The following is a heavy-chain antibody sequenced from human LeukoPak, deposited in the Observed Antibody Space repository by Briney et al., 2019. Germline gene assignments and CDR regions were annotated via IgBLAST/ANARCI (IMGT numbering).Heavy chain of an antibody. V-gene: IGHV3-30*02. Sequence: GGSLRLSCAASGFTYSSYGMHWVRQAPGKGLEWVAFIRYDGSNKYYADSVKGRFTISRDNSKNPLYLQMNSLRAEDTAVYYCAKDGGIAAEHTLLPWYWGQGTLVTVSS. CDR2: IRYDGSNK. J-gene: IGHJ4*02. CDR1: GFTYSSYG. D-gene: IGHD6-13*01. CDR3: AKDGGIAAEHTLLPWY.